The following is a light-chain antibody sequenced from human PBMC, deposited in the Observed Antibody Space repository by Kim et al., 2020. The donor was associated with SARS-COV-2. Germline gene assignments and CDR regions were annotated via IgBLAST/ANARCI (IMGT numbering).Light chain of an antibody. CDR1: QSLVYSDGNTY. CDR3: KQGKHWTNERYT. CDR2: KVS. V-gene: IGKV2-30*01. J-gene: IGKJ2*01. Sequence: DVVMTQSPLSLPVTLGQPASISCRSSQSLVYSDGNTYLNWFQQRPGQSPRRLIYKVSNRDSGVPDRFSGSGSGTDFTLKINRVEGEYVCYYFGKQGKHWTNERYTFGQKNKLDI.